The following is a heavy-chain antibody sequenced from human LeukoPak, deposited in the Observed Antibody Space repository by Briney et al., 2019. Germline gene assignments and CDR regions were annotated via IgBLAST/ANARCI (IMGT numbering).Heavy chain of an antibody. D-gene: IGHD2-2*01. CDR2: IIPIFGIA. CDR3: ARGNCSSTSCYLHYYYGMDV. V-gene: IGHV1-69*01. CDR1: GGTFSSYA. J-gene: IGHJ6*02. Sequence: SVKVSCKASGGTFSSYAISWVRQAPGQGLEWMGGIIPIFGIANYAQKFQGRVTITADESTSTAYMELSSLRSEDTAVYYCARGNCSSTSCYLHYYYGMDVWGQGTTVTVSS.